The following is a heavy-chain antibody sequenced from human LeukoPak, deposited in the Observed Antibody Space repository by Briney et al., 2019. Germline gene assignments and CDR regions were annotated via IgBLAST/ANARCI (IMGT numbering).Heavy chain of an antibody. CDR1: GFTFTTYA. V-gene: IGHV3-30*04. CDR3: ARDSIAGGSGSYLDY. J-gene: IGHJ4*02. D-gene: IGHD3-10*01. Sequence: GGSLRLSCAASGFTFTTYAMHWVRQAPGKGLEWMGIISHDGSKKDYAGSVQGRFTISRDTSKNTLYLQMNSLRPEDTAVYYCARDSIAGGSGSYLDYWGQGTLVTVSS. CDR2: ISHDGSKK.